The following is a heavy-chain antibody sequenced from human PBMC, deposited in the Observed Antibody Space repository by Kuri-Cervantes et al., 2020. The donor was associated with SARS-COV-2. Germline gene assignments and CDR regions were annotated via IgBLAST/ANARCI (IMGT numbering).Heavy chain of an antibody. CDR3: ARVSIQKDYYYYYMDV. V-gene: IGHV4-34*01. CDR1: GESFSGYY. D-gene: IGHD6-6*01. CDR2: VNHRGST. J-gene: IGHJ6*03. Sequence: SETLSLTCAFYGESFSGYYWNWIRQSPGKGLEWIGEVNHRGSTNYNPSLKSRVTISVDTSSKQFSLHLSSVTAADTAVYYCARVSIQKDYYYYYMDVWGKGTTVTVSS.